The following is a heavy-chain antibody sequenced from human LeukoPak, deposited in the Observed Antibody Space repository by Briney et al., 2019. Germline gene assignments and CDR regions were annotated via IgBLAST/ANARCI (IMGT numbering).Heavy chain of an antibody. CDR3: AKDRGYYADSYYYMDV. CDR2: IRYDGSNK. V-gene: IGHV3-30*02. D-gene: IGHD3-22*01. CDR1: GFTFSSYG. Sequence: GGSLRLSCAASGFTFSSYGMHWFRQAPDKGLEWVAFIRYDGSNKYYADSVKGRFTISRDNSKNTLYLQMNSLRAEDTAVYYCAKDRGYYADSYYYMDVWGKGTTVTVSS. J-gene: IGHJ6*03.